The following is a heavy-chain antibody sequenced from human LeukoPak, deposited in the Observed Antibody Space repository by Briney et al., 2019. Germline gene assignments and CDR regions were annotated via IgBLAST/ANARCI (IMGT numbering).Heavy chain of an antibody. CDR3: ARHLRSSSGWYGSFDP. J-gene: IGHJ5*02. D-gene: IGHD6-19*01. CDR2: IYYSGSS. Sequence: SETLSLTCTVSGGSISNSNYFWGWIRQPPGKGLEWIGSIYYSGSSYYNPSLKSRVTISVDTSKNQFSLKLTSVTAADTAVYYCARHLRSSSGWYGSFDPWGQGTLVTVSS. CDR1: GGSISNSNYF. V-gene: IGHV4-39*01.